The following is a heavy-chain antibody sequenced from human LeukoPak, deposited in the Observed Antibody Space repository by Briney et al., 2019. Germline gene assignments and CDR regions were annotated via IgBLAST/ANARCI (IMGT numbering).Heavy chain of an antibody. J-gene: IGHJ6*03. Sequence: ASVKVSCKASGYTFTSYGISWVRQAPGQGLEWMGWISAYNGNTNYAQKLQGRVTMTTDTSTSTAYMELRSLRSDDTAVYYCARTAALQSYYYYYMDVWGKGTTVTVSS. CDR3: ARTAALQSYYYYYMDV. D-gene: IGHD6-6*01. CDR1: GYTFTSYG. CDR2: ISAYNGNT. V-gene: IGHV1-18*01.